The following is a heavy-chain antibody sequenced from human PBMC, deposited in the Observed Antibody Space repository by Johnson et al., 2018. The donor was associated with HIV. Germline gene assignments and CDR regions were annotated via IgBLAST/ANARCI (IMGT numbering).Heavy chain of an antibody. D-gene: IGHD6-13*01. Sequence: QVQLVESEGGVVQPGRSLRLSCAASRFTFSSYAMHWVRQAPGKGLEWVAVIWYDGSNKYYADSVKGRFTISRDDSKNMTYLQMNSLRAEDTAVYYCAREIIAAADDIWGQGTMVTVSS. CDR1: RFTFSSYA. J-gene: IGHJ3*02. CDR3: AREIIAAADDI. CDR2: IWYDGSNK. V-gene: IGHV3-33*08.